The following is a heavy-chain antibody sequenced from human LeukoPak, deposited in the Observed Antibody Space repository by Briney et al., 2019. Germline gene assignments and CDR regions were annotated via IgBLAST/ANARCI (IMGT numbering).Heavy chain of an antibody. D-gene: IGHD2-15*01. Sequence: GGSLRLSCAASGFTFSSYSMNWVRQAPGKGLEWVSSISGSRSYIYYADSVKGRFTISRDNAKDSLYLHMNSLRAEDTAVYYCARYCYGGSCYPYYYYGMDVWGQGTTVTVSS. CDR1: GFTFSSYS. V-gene: IGHV3-21*01. CDR2: ISGSRSYI. CDR3: ARYCYGGSCYPYYYYGMDV. J-gene: IGHJ6*02.